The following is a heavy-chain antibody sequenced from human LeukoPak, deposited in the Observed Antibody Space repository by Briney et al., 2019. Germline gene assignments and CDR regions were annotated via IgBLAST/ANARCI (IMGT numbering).Heavy chain of an antibody. CDR3: ARHYPATTFALYFDL. J-gene: IGHJ2*01. V-gene: IGHV4-59*08. D-gene: IGHD4-17*01. Sequence: SETLSLTCTVSGGSISSYYWSWIRQPPGKGLEWIGYIYYSGSTNYNPSLKSRDTISVDTSKNQFSLKLSSVTAADTAVYYCARHYPATTFALYFDLWGRGTLVTVSS. CDR1: GGSISSYY. CDR2: IYYSGST.